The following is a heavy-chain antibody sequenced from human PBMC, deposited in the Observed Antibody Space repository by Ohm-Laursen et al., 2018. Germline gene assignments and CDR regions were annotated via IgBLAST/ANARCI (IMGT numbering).Heavy chain of an antibody. Sequence: SETLSLTWTVSGGSISGYYWSWIRQPPGKGLEWIGYIYYRGSTNYNPSLKSRVTISVDTSKNQFSLKLSSVTAADTAVYYCARQTILAVAGKNWFDPWGQGTLVTVSS. V-gene: IGHV4-59*08. CDR1: GGSISGYY. J-gene: IGHJ5*02. CDR3: ARQTILAVAGKNWFDP. D-gene: IGHD6-19*01. CDR2: IYYRGST.